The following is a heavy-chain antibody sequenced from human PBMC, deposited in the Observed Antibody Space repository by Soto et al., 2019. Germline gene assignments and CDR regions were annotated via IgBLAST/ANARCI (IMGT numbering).Heavy chain of an antibody. CDR3: ARRDIAVAGTGYFDY. CDR1: GGSISSYY. D-gene: IGHD6-19*01. V-gene: IGHV4-59*01. CDR2: IYDSGST. J-gene: IGHJ4*02. Sequence: SETLSLTCTVSGGSISSYYWSWIRQPPGKGLEWIGYIYDSGSTNYNPSLKSRVTISADTSKNQFPLKLSSVTAADTAVYYCARRDIAVAGTGYFDYWGQGTLVTVSS.